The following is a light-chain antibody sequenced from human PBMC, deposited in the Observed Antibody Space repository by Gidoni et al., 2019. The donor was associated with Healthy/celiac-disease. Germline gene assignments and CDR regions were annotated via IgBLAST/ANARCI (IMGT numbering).Light chain of an antibody. V-gene: IGKV3-11*01. CDR3: QQRSNWPLT. CDR2: DAS. CDR1: QSVSSH. J-gene: IGKJ4*01. Sequence: EIVLTQSPATLSLSPGERANLSCRASQSVSSHLAWYQQKPGQAPRLLIYDASNRATGIPARFSGSGSGTDFTLTISSLEPDDLAVYYCQQRSNWPLTFGGGTKVEIK.